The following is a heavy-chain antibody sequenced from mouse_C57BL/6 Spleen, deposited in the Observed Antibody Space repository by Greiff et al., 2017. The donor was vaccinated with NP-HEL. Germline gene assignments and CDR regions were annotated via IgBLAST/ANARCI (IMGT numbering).Heavy chain of an antibody. Sequence: VQVVESGAELARPGASVKMSCKASGYTFTSYTMHWVKQRPGQGLEWIGYINPSSGYTKYNQKFKDKATLTADKSSSTAYMQLSSLTSEDSAVYYCARRDYGNYNYFDYWGQGTTLTVSS. D-gene: IGHD2-1*01. CDR2: INPSSGYT. V-gene: IGHV1-4*01. CDR1: GYTFTSYT. CDR3: ARRDYGNYNYFDY. J-gene: IGHJ2*01.